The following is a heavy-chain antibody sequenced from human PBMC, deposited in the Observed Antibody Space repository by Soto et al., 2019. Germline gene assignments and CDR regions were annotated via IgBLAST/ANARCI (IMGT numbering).Heavy chain of an antibody. CDR3: AKDSTLEEWLARDV. D-gene: IGHD3-3*01. V-gene: IGHV3-9*01. J-gene: IGHJ6*02. Sequence: GKGLEWVSGISWNSGTIGYADSVKGRFTISRDNAKKSLYLQMKSLRAEDTALFFCAKDSTLEEWLARDVRGYGTAVPVSS. CDR2: ISWNSGTI.